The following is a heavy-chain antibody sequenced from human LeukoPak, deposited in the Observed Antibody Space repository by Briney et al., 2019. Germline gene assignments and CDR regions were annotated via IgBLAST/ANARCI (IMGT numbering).Heavy chain of an antibody. V-gene: IGHV3-7*01. Sequence: GGSLRLSCAASGFTFSSHSMSWVRQTPGKGLEWVANIKEDGSEKYYMESVQGRFTISRDNAKNSLFLQMNSLRVEDTAVYYCARDRGKWDFYDSSGYHFDTLGYWGQGTLVTVSS. CDR1: GFTFSSHS. D-gene: IGHD3-22*01. J-gene: IGHJ4*02. CDR2: IKEDGSEK. CDR3: ARDRGKWDFYDSSGYHFDTLGY.